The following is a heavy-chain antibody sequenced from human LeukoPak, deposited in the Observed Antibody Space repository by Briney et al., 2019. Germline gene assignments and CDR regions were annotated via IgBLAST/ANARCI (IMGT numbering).Heavy chain of an antibody. CDR2: IIPIFGTA. Sequence: ASVKVSCKASGGTFSSYAISWARQAPGQGLEWMGGIIPIFGTANYAQKFQGRVTITADESTSTAYMELSSLRSEDTAVYYCASPQEYTPYYYYGMDVWGKGTTVTVSS. D-gene: IGHD1-1*01. CDR3: ASPQEYTPYYYYGMDV. V-gene: IGHV1-69*01. CDR1: GGTFSSYA. J-gene: IGHJ6*04.